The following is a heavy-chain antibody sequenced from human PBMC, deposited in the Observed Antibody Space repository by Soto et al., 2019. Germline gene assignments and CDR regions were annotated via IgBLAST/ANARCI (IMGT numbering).Heavy chain of an antibody. Sequence: SVKVSCKASGGTFSSYAISWVRQAPGQGLEWMGGIIPIFGTANYAQKFQGRVTITADESTSTAYMELSSLRSEDTAVYYCARGNMGRITMVREPADWFDPWGQGTLVTVSS. D-gene: IGHD3-10*01. CDR3: ARGNMGRITMVREPADWFDP. J-gene: IGHJ5*02. V-gene: IGHV1-69*13. CDR1: GGTFSSYA. CDR2: IIPIFGTA.